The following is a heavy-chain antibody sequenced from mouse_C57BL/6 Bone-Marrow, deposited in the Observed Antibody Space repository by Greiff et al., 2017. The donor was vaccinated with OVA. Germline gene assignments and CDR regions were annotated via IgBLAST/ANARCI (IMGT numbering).Heavy chain of an antibody. J-gene: IGHJ2*01. D-gene: IGHD1-1*01. Sequence: EVMLVESGGGLVQPGDSLSLSCAASGFTFTNYYMSWVRQPPGTALEWLAFIRNKPNGSTTEYSASVKGRFTISRDNSPSILYRQMKALRAEDSATYYCARYKGRVAVDYFDYWGQGTALTVSA. CDR1: GFTFTNYY. CDR3: ARYKGRVAVDYFDY. CDR2: IRNKPNGSTT. V-gene: IGHV7-3*01.